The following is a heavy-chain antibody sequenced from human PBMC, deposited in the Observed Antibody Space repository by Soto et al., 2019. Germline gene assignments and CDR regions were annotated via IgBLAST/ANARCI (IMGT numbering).Heavy chain of an antibody. V-gene: IGHV3-23*01. Sequence: LRLSCAASGFTFSSYAMSWVRQAPGKGLEWVSAISGSGGSTYYADSVKGRFTISRDNSKNTLYLQMNSLRAEDTAVYYCAKLGGYDYPVAILFDYWGQGTLVTVSS. CDR1: GFTFSSYA. D-gene: IGHD5-12*01. J-gene: IGHJ4*02. CDR3: AKLGGYDYPVAILFDY. CDR2: ISGSGGST.